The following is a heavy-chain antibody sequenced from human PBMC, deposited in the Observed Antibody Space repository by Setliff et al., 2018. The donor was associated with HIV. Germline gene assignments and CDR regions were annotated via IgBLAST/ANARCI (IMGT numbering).Heavy chain of an antibody. CDR2: IYSGGST. V-gene: IGHV3-66*02. J-gene: IGHJ5*02. CDR3: ARVSGYGLRGFDP. Sequence: PGESLKISCAASGFTVSSNYMSWVRQAPGKGLEWVSVIYSGGSTNYADFVKGRFIISRDSSKNTLDLQMNSLRGEDTAVYYCARVSGYGLRGFDPWGQGTLVTVSS. CDR1: GFTVSSNY. D-gene: IGHD5-12*01.